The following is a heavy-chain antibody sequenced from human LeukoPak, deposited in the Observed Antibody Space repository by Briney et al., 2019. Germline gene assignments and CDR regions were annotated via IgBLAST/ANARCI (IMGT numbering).Heavy chain of an antibody. CDR2: ISSSSGTI. CDR1: GFTFSSHS. D-gene: IGHD2-15*01. V-gene: IGHV3-48*04. J-gene: IGHJ3*02. CDR3: AREVAEAFDI. Sequence: PGGSLRLSCTASGFTFSSHSMNWVRQAPGKGLEWVSYISSSSGTIYHADSVKGRFTISRDNAKNSLYLQMNSLTVEDTAVYYCAREVAEAFDIWGQGTMVTVSS.